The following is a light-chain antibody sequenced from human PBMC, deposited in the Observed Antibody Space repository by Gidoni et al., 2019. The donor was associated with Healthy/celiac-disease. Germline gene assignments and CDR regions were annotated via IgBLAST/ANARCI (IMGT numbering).Light chain of an antibody. J-gene: IGLJ1*01. CDR2: DVS. V-gene: IGLV2-14*03. CDR1: SSDVGGYNY. Sequence: QSALTQPASVSGPPGQSITISCTGTSSDVGGYNYVSWYQQHPGKAPNLMIYDVSNRPSGVSNRFSGSKSGNTASLTISGLQAEDEADYDCSSYTSSSTYVFGTGTKVTVL. CDR3: SSYTSSSTYV.